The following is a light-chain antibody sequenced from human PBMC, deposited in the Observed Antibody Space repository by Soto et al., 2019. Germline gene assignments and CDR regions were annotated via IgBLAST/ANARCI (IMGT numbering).Light chain of an antibody. J-gene: IGKJ5*01. CDR3: QHNGRS. Sequence: IVFTQSAGTLSLSPGERVTLPCRASQSVSSSYLAWYQQKPGQAPRLLIYGASSRATGIPDRFSGSGSGTDFTLIINRLDPEDSAVYYCQHNGRSFGQGTRLEVK. CDR2: GAS. CDR1: QSVSSSY. V-gene: IGKV3-20*01.